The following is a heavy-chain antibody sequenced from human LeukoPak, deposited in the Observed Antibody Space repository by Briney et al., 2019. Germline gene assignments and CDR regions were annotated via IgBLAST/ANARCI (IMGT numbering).Heavy chain of an antibody. CDR3: ASRYGSGSYGFDF. D-gene: IGHD3-10*01. Sequence: PSETQSLTCTVSGASISNYYWTWIRQPPGKGLEWIGYYYYGGSTEYNPSLKSRVTISVDTFKNQFSLKLSSVTAADTAVYYCASRYGSGSYGFDFWGQGTLVTVSS. J-gene: IGHJ4*02. V-gene: IGHV4-59*01. CDR1: GASISNYY. CDR2: YYYGGST.